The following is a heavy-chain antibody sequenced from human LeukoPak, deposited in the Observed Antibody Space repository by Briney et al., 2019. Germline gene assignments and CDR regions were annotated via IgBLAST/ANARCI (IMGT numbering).Heavy chain of an antibody. Sequence: GESLKISCKGSGCSFTSYWIGWVRQMPGKGLEWMGIIYPGDSDTRYSPSFQGQVTISADKSISTAYLQWSSLKASDTAMYYCARGYCSGGSCYSAFYYGMDVWGQGTTVTVSS. CDR3: ARGYCSGGSCYSAFYYGMDV. J-gene: IGHJ6*02. V-gene: IGHV5-51*01. D-gene: IGHD2-15*01. CDR2: IYPGDSDT. CDR1: GCSFTSYW.